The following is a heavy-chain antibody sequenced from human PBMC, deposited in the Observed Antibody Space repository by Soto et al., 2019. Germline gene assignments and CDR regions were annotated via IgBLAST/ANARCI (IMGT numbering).Heavy chain of an antibody. J-gene: IGHJ4*02. CDR1: GGTFSSYA. CDR2: IIPIFGTA. V-gene: IGHV1-69*12. CDR3: ASSGYYSETDY. Sequence: QVQLVQSGAEVKKPGSSVKVSCKASGGTFSSYAISWVRQAPGQGLERMGGIIPIFGTANYAQKFQGRVTITADESTSTAYMELSSLRSEDTSVYYCASSGYYSETDYWGQGTLVTVSS. D-gene: IGHD3-22*01.